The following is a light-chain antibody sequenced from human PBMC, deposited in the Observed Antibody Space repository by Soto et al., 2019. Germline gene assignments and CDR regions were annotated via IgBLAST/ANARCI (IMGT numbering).Light chain of an antibody. J-gene: IGKJ5*01. CDR1: ESVADY. V-gene: IGKV1-39*01. CDR2: GTS. CDR3: QQTYSVSIT. Sequence: IQMTQSPSSLSPSVGDRVIITCRTSESVADYVNWYQQRPGKAHQLLISGTSFLHSGVPSRFSGGRSGTDYSLTISGLQPEDFATYYCQQTYSVSITFGQGTRL.